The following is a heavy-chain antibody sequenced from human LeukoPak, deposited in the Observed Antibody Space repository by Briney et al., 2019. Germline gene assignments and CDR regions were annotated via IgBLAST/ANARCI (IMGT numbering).Heavy chain of an antibody. CDR2: ISSSGSTI. J-gene: IGHJ4*02. D-gene: IGHD5-18*01. V-gene: IGHV3-48*03. CDR3: AKDQGYTYGYWFGY. CDR1: GFTFSSYE. Sequence: GGSLRLSCAASGFTFSSYEMNWVRQAPGKGLEWVSYISSSGSTIYHADSVKGRFTISRDNSKNTLYLQMNSLRAEDTAVYYCAKDQGYTYGYWFGYWGQGTLVTVSS.